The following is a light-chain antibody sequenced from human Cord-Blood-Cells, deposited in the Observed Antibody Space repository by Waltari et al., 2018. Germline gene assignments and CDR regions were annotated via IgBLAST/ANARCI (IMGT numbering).Light chain of an antibody. V-gene: IGKV3-11*01. CDR3: QQRSNWPIT. CDR1: PSVSSY. J-gene: IGKJ5*01. Sequence: EIVLTQSQATLSLSPGERATPSCRASPSVSSYLAWYQQKPGQAPRLLIYDASNRATGIPARFSGSGSGTDFTLTISSLEPEDFAVYYCQQRSNWPITFGQGTRLEIK. CDR2: DAS.